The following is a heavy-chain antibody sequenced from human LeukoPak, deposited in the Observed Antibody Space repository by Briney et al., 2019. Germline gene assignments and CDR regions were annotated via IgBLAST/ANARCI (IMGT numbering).Heavy chain of an antibody. J-gene: IGHJ4*02. CDR3: ARYVWNDGGDYFDY. CDR2: ISSSGSTI. CDR1: GFTFSSYE. Sequence: GGSLRLSCAASGFTFSSYEMNWVRQAPGKGLEWVSYISSSGSTIYYADSVKGRFTISRDNAKNSLYLQMNSLRAEDTAVYYCARYVWNDGGDYFDYWGQGTLVTVSS. V-gene: IGHV3-48*03. D-gene: IGHD1-1*01.